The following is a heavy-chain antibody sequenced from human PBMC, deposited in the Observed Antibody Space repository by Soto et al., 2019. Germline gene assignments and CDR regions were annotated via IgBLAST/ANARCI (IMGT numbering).Heavy chain of an antibody. CDR3: VRVGVDTSVIDGGYYYYGMDV. J-gene: IGHJ6*02. D-gene: IGHD5-18*01. V-gene: IGHV3-74*01. Sequence: EVQLVESGGGLVQPGGSLRLSCAASGFTFSNYWMHWVRQAPGQGLVWISRIKSDGSSTKYADSVKGRFTISRDNAKNTLSLQMNSLRAEDTAVYYCVRVGVDTSVIDGGYYYYGMDVWGQGTTVTVSS. CDR1: GFTFSNYW. CDR2: IKSDGSST.